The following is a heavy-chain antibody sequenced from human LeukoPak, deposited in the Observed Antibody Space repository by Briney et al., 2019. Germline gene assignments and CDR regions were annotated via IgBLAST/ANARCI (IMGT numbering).Heavy chain of an antibody. D-gene: IGHD3-10*01. Sequence: PSQTLSLTCTVSSVSLSGGGYYWRWIRQHPGRGGGWIGDIYYRGSAHYNPCPKSRVTISVDTSKNKFSLKLSSVAAAGTAVCYGPRGAVLWFGESTAGRFDPWGHRTLVTVSS. CDR3: PRGAVLWFGESTAGRFDP. CDR1: SVSLSGGGYY. J-gene: IGHJ5*02. V-gene: IGHV4-31*03. CDR2: IYYRGSA.